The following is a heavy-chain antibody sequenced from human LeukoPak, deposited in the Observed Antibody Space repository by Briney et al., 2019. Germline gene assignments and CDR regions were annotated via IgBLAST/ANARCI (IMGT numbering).Heavy chain of an antibody. Sequence: GGSLRLSCAASGFTFSSYGMHWVRQAPGKGLEWVAVIWYDGSNKYYADSVKGRFTISRDNSKNTLYLQMNSLRAEDTAVYYCAKPLLEYDINAFDIWGQGTMVTVSS. J-gene: IGHJ3*02. CDR3: AKPLLEYDINAFDI. CDR2: IWYDGSNK. V-gene: IGHV3-33*06. CDR1: GFTFSSYG. D-gene: IGHD3-22*01.